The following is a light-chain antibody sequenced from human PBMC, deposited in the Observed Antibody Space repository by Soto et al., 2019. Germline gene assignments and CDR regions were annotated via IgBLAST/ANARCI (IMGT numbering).Light chain of an antibody. Sequence: QSVPTQPASVSVSPGQSSTISCTGTSSDVVGYNYVSWYQQHPGKAPKLMIYDVSNWPSGVSNRFSGSKSGNTASLTISGLQAEDEADYYCSSYTSHSTLVVFGGGTKLTVL. V-gene: IGLV2-14*01. J-gene: IGLJ2*01. CDR1: SSDVVGYNY. CDR2: DVS. CDR3: SSYTSHSTLVV.